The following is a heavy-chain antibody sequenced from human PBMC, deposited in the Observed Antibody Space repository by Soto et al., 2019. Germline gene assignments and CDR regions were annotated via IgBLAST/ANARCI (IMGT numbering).Heavy chain of an antibody. Sequence: QITLKESGPTLVKPTQTLTLTCTFSGLSLSTSGEAMGWIRQPPGKALEWLALIYWDDDKRYNPTLKTRLTNTKDTSKNQVVLTLTNMDPVDTATYYCAHYVSTSPAGWFDPWGQGILVTVSS. J-gene: IGHJ5*02. CDR3: AHYVSTSPAGWFDP. CDR1: GLSLSTSGEA. D-gene: IGHD3-10*02. V-gene: IGHV2-5*02. CDR2: IYWDDDK.